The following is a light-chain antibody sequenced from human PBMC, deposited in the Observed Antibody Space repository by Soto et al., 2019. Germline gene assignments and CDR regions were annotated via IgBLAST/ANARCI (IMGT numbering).Light chain of an antibody. J-gene: IGKJ1*01. CDR3: QQYGSSSA. Sequence: EIVLTQSPGTLSLSPGERATLSCRASQSVSSSYLAWYQQKPGQAPRLLIYGASSRATGIPARFSGSGSGTDFTLTITRLAPEGLAVYYCQQYGSSSAFGKGTKVEIK. V-gene: IGKV3-20*01. CDR2: GAS. CDR1: QSVSSSY.